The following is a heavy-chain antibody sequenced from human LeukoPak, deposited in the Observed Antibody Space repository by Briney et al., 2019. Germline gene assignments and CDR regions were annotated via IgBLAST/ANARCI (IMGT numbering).Heavy chain of an antibody. Sequence: PSETLSLTCAVYGGSFSGYYWSWIRQPPGKGLEWIGEINHSGSTNYNPSLKSRVTISVDTSKNQFSLKLSSVTAADTAVYCCARAGDYGDYVGWFDPWGQGTLVTVSS. CDR2: INHSGST. V-gene: IGHV4-34*01. D-gene: IGHD4-17*01. CDR1: GGSFSGYY. CDR3: ARAGDYGDYVGWFDP. J-gene: IGHJ5*02.